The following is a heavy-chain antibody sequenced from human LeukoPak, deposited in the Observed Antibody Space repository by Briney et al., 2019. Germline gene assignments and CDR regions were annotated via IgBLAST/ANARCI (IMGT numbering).Heavy chain of an antibody. Sequence: SQTLSLTCTVSGGFISSGGNYWGWIRQHPGKGMEWIGYIYFSGGTYYNPSLKSRVNISVDTSNNQFTLRLSSVTAADTAVYFCATGTRPYYLAYWGHGTVVTVS. J-gene: IGHJ4*01. CDR3: ATGTRPYYLAY. V-gene: IGHV4-31*03. CDR2: IYFSGGT. CDR1: GGFISSGGNY.